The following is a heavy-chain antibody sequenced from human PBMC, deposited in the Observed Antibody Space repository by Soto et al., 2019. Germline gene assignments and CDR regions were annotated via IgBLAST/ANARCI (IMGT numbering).Heavy chain of an antibody. CDR3: AKGRGTAARYAFDI. J-gene: IGHJ3*02. CDR1: GFTFDDYA. D-gene: IGHD6-6*01. CDR2: ISWNSGSI. Sequence: SLRLSCAASGFTFDDYAMHWVRQAPGKGLEWVSGISWNSGSIGYADSVKGRFTISRDNAKNSLYLQMNSLRAEDTALYYCAKGRGTAARYAFDIWGQGTMVTVSS. V-gene: IGHV3-9*01.